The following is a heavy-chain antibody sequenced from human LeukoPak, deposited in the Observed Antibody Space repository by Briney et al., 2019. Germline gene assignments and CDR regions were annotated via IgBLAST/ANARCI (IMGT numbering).Heavy chain of an antibody. CDR1: GYTFTGYY. J-gene: IGHJ4*02. D-gene: IGHD3-22*01. CDR3: AKSLAQRDDSRSYYYPFDY. V-gene: IGHV1-2*02. Sequence: GASVKVSCKASGYTFTGYYMHWVRQAPGQGLEWMGWINPNSGGTNYAQKFQGRVTMTRDTSISTAYMELSRLRSDDTAVYYCAKSLAQRDDSRSYYYPFDYWGQGTLVTVSS. CDR2: INPNSGGT.